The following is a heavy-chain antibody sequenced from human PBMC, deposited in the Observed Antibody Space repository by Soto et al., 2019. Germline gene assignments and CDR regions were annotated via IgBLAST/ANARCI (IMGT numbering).Heavy chain of an antibody. J-gene: IGHJ4*02. Sequence: PSETLSLTCTVSGGSISSGGYYWSWIRQHPGKGLEWIGYIYYSGSTYYNPSLKSRVTISVDTSKNQFSLKLSSVTAADTAVYYCARGAPGRYFDWVFDYWGQGTLVTVSS. CDR2: IYYSGST. CDR3: ARGAPGRYFDWVFDY. V-gene: IGHV4-31*03. CDR1: GGSISSGGYY. D-gene: IGHD3-9*01.